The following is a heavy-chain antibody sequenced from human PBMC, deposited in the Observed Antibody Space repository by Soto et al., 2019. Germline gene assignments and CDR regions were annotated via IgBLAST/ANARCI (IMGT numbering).Heavy chain of an antibody. D-gene: IGHD3-3*01. CDR2: ISGSGGST. CDR3: AIDRSQLQVIFGVVIIREDWFDP. V-gene: IGHV3-23*01. Sequence: EVQLLESGGGLVQPGGSLRLSCAASGFTFSSYAMSWVRQAPGKGLEWVSAISGSGGSTYYADSVKGRFTISRDNSKNTLYLQMNSLRAEDTAVYYCAIDRSQLQVIFGVVIIREDWFDPCGQGTLVTVSS. CDR1: GFTFSSYA. J-gene: IGHJ5*02.